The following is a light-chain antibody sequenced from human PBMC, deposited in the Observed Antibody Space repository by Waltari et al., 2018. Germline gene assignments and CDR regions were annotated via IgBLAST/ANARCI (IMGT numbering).Light chain of an antibody. CDR1: ESVSSN. CDR3: QQRSNWPPLT. J-gene: IGKJ5*01. CDR2: AAS. V-gene: IGKV3-15*01. Sequence: EIVMTQSPATLSVSPGERATLSCRASESVSSNLAWYQQKPGQAPRLLIYAASIRATGIPARFSGSGSETEFTLTISSLQSEDFAVYYCQQRSNWPPLTFGQGTRLEIK.